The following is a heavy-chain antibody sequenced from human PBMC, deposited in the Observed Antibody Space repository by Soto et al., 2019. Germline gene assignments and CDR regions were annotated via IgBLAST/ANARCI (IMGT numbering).Heavy chain of an antibody. J-gene: IGHJ5*02. Sequence: ASVKVSCKASGYTFTSYGISWVGQAPGQGLEWMGWISAYNGNTNYAQKLQGRVTMTTDTSTSTAYMELRSLRSDDTAVYYCAREYSRNNWFDPWGQGTLVTVSS. D-gene: IGHD6-13*01. CDR3: AREYSRNNWFDP. CDR2: ISAYNGNT. CDR1: GYTFTSYG. V-gene: IGHV1-18*01.